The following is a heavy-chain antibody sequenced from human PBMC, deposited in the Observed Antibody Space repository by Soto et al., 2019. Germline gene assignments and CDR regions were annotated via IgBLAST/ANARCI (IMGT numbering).Heavy chain of an antibody. V-gene: IGHV3-74*01. D-gene: IGHD2-8*01. J-gene: IGHJ5*01. CDR1: GFSFGSYW. Sequence: GGSLRLSCAASGFSFGSYWMHWVRQAPGRGLVWVSRINSDDTSISYADSVRGRFTINPDTSNNQLSLHLNSVTPDDTAVYYCARLIGNSWLDSWGQGTLVTVSS. CDR2: INSDDTSI. CDR3: ARLIGNSWLDS.